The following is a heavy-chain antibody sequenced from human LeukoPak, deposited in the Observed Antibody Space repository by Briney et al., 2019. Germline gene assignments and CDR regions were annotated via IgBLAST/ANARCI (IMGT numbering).Heavy chain of an antibody. J-gene: IGHJ5*02. Sequence: GASVKVSCKASGYTFTSYDINWVRQATGQGLEWMGWMNPNSGNTGYAQKFQGRVTITRNTSISTAYMELSSLRSEDTAVYYCARAANAYYYDSSGYHNWFDPWGQGTLVTVSS. V-gene: IGHV1-8*03. D-gene: IGHD3-22*01. CDR3: ARAANAYYYDSSGYHNWFDP. CDR1: GYTFTSYD. CDR2: MNPNSGNT.